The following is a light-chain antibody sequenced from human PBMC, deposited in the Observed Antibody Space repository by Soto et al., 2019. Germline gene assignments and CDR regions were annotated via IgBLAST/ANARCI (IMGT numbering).Light chain of an antibody. V-gene: IGLV1-44*01. CDR2: TDN. CDR1: SSNIGSNA. CDR3: AAWDGSLNAYV. Sequence: QSVLTQPPSASGTPGQRVTISCSGSSSNIGSNAVNWYQQFPGTAPKLLIYTDNQRPSGVPDRFSGSKSGTSASLAISGLQSEDEAAYFCAAWDGSLNAYVFGTGTKLTVL. J-gene: IGLJ1*01.